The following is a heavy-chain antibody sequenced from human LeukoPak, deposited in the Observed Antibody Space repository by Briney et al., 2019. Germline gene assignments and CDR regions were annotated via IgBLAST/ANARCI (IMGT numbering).Heavy chain of an antibody. CDR2: ISHIGRT. V-gene: IGHV4-59*11. Sequence: SETLSLTCAASGDSFSSHYWTWIRQSPGTGLEWIGYISHIGRTNYNPSLKSRVTISIDTSKNQFSLKLRSVTAADTAVYYCARDLVTVTKGFDIWGQGTMVSVSS. CDR1: GDSFSSHY. J-gene: IGHJ3*02. D-gene: IGHD4-17*01. CDR3: ARDLVTVTKGFDI.